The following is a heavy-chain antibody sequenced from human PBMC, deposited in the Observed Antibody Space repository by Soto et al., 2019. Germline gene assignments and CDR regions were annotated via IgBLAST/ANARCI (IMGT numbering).Heavy chain of an antibody. CDR2: IIPLFGTP. D-gene: IGHD2-2*01. Sequence: QVQLVQSGAEVKKPGSSVKVSCKASGDSFSIYAISWVRRAPGQGLEWMGGIIPLFGTPNYAQNFQGRVTITADESTTTAYMELMSLRSDDTAVYSCARNFKNVVEPATQRDFYYYGMDVWGQGTTVTVSS. CDR1: GDSFSIYA. CDR3: ARNFKNVVEPATQRDFYYYGMDV. V-gene: IGHV1-69*01. J-gene: IGHJ6*02.